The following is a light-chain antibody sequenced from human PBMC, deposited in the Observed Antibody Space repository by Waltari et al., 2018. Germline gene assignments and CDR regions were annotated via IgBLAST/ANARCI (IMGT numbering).Light chain of an antibody. CDR2: DTS. CDR1: QSVGSN. V-gene: IGKV3-15*01. Sequence: EIVMTQSPATLSVSPGERATLSCRDSQSVGSNLAWYQQKPGQAPRLLIYDTSTRATGIPARFSGSGSGTEFTLTISSLQSEDFAVYYCQQYNNFPTFGRGTKVEFK. CDR3: QQYNNFPT. J-gene: IGKJ1*01.